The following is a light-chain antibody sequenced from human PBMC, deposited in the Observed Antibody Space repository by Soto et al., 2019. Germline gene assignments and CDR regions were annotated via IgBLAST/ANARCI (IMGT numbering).Light chain of an antibody. CDR1: QSVFSS. J-gene: IGKJ4*02. CDR3: QQYHSWPA. Sequence: EIVMTQSPATLSVSLGERVTLSCRASQSVFSSLVWYQQKPGQAPRLLIYGAATRPIGIPARFSGSGSGTEFTLTISSLQSEDFAVYDCQQYHSWPAFGRGTRVEIK. CDR2: GAA. V-gene: IGKV3-15*01.